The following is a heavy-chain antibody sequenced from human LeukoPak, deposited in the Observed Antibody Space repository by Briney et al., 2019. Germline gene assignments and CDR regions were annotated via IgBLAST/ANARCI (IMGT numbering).Heavy chain of an antibody. CDR1: GFTFSSYS. J-gene: IGHJ4*02. D-gene: IGHD2-2*01. CDR2: ISGSGGST. V-gene: IGHV3-23*01. Sequence: GGPLRLSCAASGFTFSSYSMNWVRQAPGKGLEWVSAISGSGGSTYYADSVKGRFTISRDNSKNTLYLQMNSLRAEDTAVYYCAKIAVVPAATARDYWGQGTLVTVSS. CDR3: AKIAVVPAATARDY.